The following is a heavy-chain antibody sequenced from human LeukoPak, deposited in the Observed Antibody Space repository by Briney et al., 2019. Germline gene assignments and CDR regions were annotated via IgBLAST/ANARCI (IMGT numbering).Heavy chain of an antibody. CDR2: IKQDGSEK. CDR1: GLIFSNYW. CDR3: ARRAMRLGELSLKGTFDY. J-gene: IGHJ4*02. Sequence: TGGSLRLSCAASGLIFSNYWMSWVRQAPGKGLEWVANIKQDGSEKYYVDSVKGRFTISRDNAKNSLYPQMNSLRAEDTALYYCARRAMRLGELSLKGTFDYWGQGTLVTVSS. V-gene: IGHV3-7*03. D-gene: IGHD3-16*02.